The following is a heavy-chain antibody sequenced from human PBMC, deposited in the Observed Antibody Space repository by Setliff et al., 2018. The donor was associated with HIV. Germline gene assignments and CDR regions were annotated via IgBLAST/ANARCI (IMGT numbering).Heavy chain of an antibody. CDR3: ARAMVPDSSGYYRPPAFDI. CDR2: ISGRGGST. D-gene: IGHD3-22*01. V-gene: IGHV3-23*01. J-gene: IGHJ3*02. CDR1: GFTFSSHA. Sequence: GGSLRLSCAASGFTFSSHAMTWVRQAPGQGLEWVSAISGRGGSTYYADSVKCRFTISRDNSKNTLYLQMNSLRAEDTAVYYCARAMVPDSSGYYRPPAFDIWGQGTMVTVSS.